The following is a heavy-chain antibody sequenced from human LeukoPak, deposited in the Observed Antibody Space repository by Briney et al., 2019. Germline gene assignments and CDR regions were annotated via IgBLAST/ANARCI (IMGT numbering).Heavy chain of an antibody. Sequence: SVTVSCTASGGTFSSYAISWVRQAPGQGLEWMGGIIPIFGTANYAQKFQGRVTITADESTSTAYMELSSLRSEDTAVYYCVRRTYSYAFDIWGQGTMVTVSS. D-gene: IGHD6-13*01. CDR2: IIPIFGTA. V-gene: IGHV1-69*13. J-gene: IGHJ3*02. CDR3: VRRTYSYAFDI. CDR1: GGTFSSYA.